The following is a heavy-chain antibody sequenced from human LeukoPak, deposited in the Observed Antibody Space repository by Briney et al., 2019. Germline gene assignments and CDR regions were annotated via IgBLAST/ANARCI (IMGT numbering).Heavy chain of an antibody. CDR1: GFTVSTNY. Sequence: PGGSLRLSCAASGFTVSTNYISWVRQAPGKGLEWVSGIYSGGSTYYADFVKGRFTISRDNSKNTLYLQMNTLRAEDTAVYYCARDRTSYGSSWEGAFDYWGQGTLVTVSS. CDR2: IYSGGST. CDR3: ARDRTSYGSSWEGAFDY. D-gene: IGHD6-13*01. J-gene: IGHJ4*02. V-gene: IGHV3-66*01.